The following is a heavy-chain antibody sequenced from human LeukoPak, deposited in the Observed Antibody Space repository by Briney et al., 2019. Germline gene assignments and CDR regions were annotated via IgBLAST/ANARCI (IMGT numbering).Heavy chain of an antibody. CDR3: ARVDSGGYYCDY. CDR2: IYYSGST. V-gene: IGHV4-30-4*08. D-gene: IGHD3-22*01. J-gene: IGHJ4*02. CDR1: GVSISSGDYY. Sequence: SQTLSLTCTVSGVSISSGDYYWSWIRQPPGKGLEWIGYIYYSGSTYYNPSLKSRVTISVDTSKNQFSLKLSSVTAADTAVYYCARVDSGGYYCDYWGQGTLVTVSS.